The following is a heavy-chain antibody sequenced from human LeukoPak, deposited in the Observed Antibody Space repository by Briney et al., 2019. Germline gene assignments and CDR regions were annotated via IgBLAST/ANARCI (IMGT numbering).Heavy chain of an antibody. D-gene: IGHD2-15*01. CDR3: AREAYSCDV. Sequence: SCKASGYTFTGYYMHWVRQAPGKGLEWVAVISYDGSNKYYADSVKGRFTISRDNSKNTLYLQMNSLRAEDTAVYYCAREAYSCDVWGQGTTVTVSS. V-gene: IGHV3-30-3*01. CDR1: GYTFTGYY. J-gene: IGHJ6*02. CDR2: ISYDGSNK.